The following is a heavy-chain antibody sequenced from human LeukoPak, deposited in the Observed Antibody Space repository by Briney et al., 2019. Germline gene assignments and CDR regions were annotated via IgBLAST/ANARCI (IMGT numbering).Heavy chain of an antibody. V-gene: IGHV4-31*03. J-gene: IGHJ6*02. D-gene: IGHD2-15*01. CDR2: IYYSGST. CDR1: GGSISSGGYY. CDR3: ARDGYCSGGSCYYYYGMDV. Sequence: SETLSLTCTVSGGSISSGGYYWSWIRQHPGTGLEWIGYIYYSGSTYYNPSLKSRVTISVDTSKNQFSLKLSSVTAADTAVYYCARDGYCSGGSCYYYYGMDVWGQGTTVTVSS.